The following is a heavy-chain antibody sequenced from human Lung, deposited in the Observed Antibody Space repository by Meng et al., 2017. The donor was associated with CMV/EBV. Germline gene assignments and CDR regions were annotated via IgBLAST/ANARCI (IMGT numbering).Heavy chain of an antibody. Sequence: ESLKISXVASGFTFSGYSMNWARQTPGKGLEWVSSITSRSSNTYYSDSVKGRFTISRDNAKNSLYLQMNSLRDEDTAVYYCARDLIRGVVGARPRGPGDLWGHGTLVTVSS. CDR2: ITSRSSNT. CDR3: ARDLIRGVVGARPRGPGDL. D-gene: IGHD1-26*01. J-gene: IGHJ4*01. CDR1: GFTFSGYS. V-gene: IGHV3-21*01.